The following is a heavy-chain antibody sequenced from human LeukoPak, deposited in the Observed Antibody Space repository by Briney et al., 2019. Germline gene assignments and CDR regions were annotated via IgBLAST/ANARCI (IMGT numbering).Heavy chain of an antibody. CDR2: IIPIFGTA. D-gene: IGHD1-7*01. CDR3: ARAPELRYYYYYMDV. Sequence: ASVKVSCKASGGTFSSYAISWVRQAPGQGLEWMGGIIPIFGTANYAQKFQGRVTITADKSTSTAHMELSSLRSEDTAVYYCARAPELRYYYYYMDVWGKGTTVTVSS. V-gene: IGHV1-69*06. J-gene: IGHJ6*03. CDR1: GGTFSSYA.